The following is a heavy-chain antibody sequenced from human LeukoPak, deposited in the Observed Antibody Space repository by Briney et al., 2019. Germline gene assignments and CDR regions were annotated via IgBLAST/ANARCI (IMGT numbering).Heavy chain of an antibody. CDR1: GFTLSRFW. V-gene: IGHV3-7*01. D-gene: IGHD1/OR15-1a*01. Sequence: PGESLRLSCSASGFTLSRFWMSWVRQAPGKGLEYVALIKQGGSEIYHMDSVKGRFTISRDDATNSLYLQMNSLRVEETALYYCARDRESEANSEGDYWGQGNLVTVSS. CDR2: IKQGGSEI. CDR3: ARDRESEANSEGDY. J-gene: IGHJ4*02.